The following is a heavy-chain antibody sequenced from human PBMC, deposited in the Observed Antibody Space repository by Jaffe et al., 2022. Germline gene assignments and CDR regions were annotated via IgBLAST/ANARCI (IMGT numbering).Heavy chain of an antibody. Sequence: EVQLVEAGGGLIQPGRALRLSCTASGFTFGDYALSWFRQAPGKGLEWVGVIKIKTDGGATQYVESVKGRFTISRDDSKSIAYLQMNSLKTEDTAVYYCARTFCSRGTCFDYWGQGTLVTVSS. CDR1: GFTFGDYA. J-gene: IGHJ4*02. CDR2: IKIKTDGGAT. D-gene: IGHD2-15*01. CDR3: ARTFCSRGTCFDY. V-gene: IGHV3-49*03.